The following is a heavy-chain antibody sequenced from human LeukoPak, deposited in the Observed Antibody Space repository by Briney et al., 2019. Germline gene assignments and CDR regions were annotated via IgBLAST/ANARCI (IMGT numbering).Heavy chain of an antibody. J-gene: IGHJ4*02. CDR1: GYSFTRYW. CDR2: IYPGDSDT. CDR3: ARRGYSYTSPLENFDY. D-gene: IGHD5-18*01. Sequence: GESLKISCKGSGYSFTRYWIGWVRQMPGKGLEWMGIIYPGDSDTRYSPSFQGQVTISADRSISTAYLQWSSLKASDTAMYYCARRGYSYTSPLENFDYWGQGTLVTVSS. V-gene: IGHV5-51*01.